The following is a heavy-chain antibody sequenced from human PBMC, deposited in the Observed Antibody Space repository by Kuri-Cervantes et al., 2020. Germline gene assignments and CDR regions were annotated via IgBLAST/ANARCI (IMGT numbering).Heavy chain of an antibody. J-gene: IGHJ6*03. CDR3: SAIAAAGIYYYYHYMDV. V-gene: IGHV4-31*03. D-gene: IGHD6-13*01. Sequence: SETLSLTCTVSCGSISSGRYYWSWIRQHPGKGLVWIGYIYYSGCTYYNASLKSRVTISVDTSKNQFSLKLSSVTAADTAVYYFSAIAAAGIYYYYHYMDVWGKGTTVTVSS. CDR2: IYYSGCT. CDR1: CGSISSGRYY.